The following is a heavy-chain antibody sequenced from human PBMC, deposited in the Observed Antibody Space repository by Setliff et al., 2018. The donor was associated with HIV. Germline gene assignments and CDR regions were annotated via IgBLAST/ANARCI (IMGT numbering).Heavy chain of an antibody. CDR2: ITYSGST. CDR1: GGSISSYH. CDR3: ASHAHYTSSWNAAAFDI. V-gene: IGHV4-59*01. D-gene: IGHD6-13*01. Sequence: SETLSLTCSLSGGSISSYHWNWIRQPPGKGLEWIGYITYSGSTKYNPSLKSRVTISIDTSKNQFSLKLSSVTPADTAVYYCASHAHYTSSWNAAAFDIWGQGTMVTVSS. J-gene: IGHJ3*02.